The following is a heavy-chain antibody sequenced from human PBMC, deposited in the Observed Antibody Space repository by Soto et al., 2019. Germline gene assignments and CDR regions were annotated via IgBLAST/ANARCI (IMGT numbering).Heavy chain of an antibody. D-gene: IGHD1-26*01. J-gene: IGHJ4*02. V-gene: IGHV3-23*01. CDR3: AKDLKGWDQWEVSLLLFDY. Sequence: GGSLRLSCAASGFTFSSYAMSWVRQAPGKGLEWVSAISGSGGSTYYADSGKGRFTISRDNSKNTLYLQMNSLRAEDTVVYYWAKDLKGWDQWEVSLLLFDYWGQGTLVTVSS. CDR1: GFTFSSYA. CDR2: ISGSGGST.